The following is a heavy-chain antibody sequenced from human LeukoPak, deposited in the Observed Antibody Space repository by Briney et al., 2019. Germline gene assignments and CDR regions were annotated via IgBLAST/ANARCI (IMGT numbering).Heavy chain of an antibody. J-gene: IGHJ4*02. CDR1: GFSISNYW. Sequence: PGGSLRLSCAVSGFSISNYWMSWVRHIPGKGLEWVANINQDGSEKYYVDSVKGRFTISRDNAKNSLYLQMNSLRAEDTAVYYCAREAGDGSGREFFDYWGQGTLVTVSS. CDR2: INQDGSEK. V-gene: IGHV3-7*01. CDR3: AREAGDGSGREFFDY. D-gene: IGHD3-10*01.